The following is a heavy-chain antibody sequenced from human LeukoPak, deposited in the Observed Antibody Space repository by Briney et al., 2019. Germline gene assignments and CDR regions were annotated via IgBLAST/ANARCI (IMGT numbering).Heavy chain of an antibody. CDR2: ISYDGGNK. CDR1: GFTFSSYG. V-gene: IGHV3-30*18. Sequence: GRSLRLSCAASGFTFSSYGMHWVCQAPGKGLERVAVISYDGGNKYYADSVKGRFTISRDNSKNTLYLQMNSLRAEDTAVFYCAKAPISGGWYYYVDSWGQGTLVTVSS. D-gene: IGHD6-19*01. CDR3: AKAPISGGWYYYVDS. J-gene: IGHJ4*02.